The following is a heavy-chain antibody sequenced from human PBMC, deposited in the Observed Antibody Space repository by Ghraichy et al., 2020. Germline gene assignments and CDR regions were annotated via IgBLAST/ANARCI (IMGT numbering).Heavy chain of an antibody. Sequence: SETLSLTCTVSGASISSYYWNWIRQPPGKGLEWIGYISDSGRTNYSPPLEGRITLSVDTSKNQFSLRLTSVTAADTAMYYCARSSRNCGGDCYARPYYYYMDVWAKGTTVTVSS. CDR3: ARSSRNCGGDCYARPYYYYMDV. CDR2: ISDSGRT. CDR1: GASISSYY. J-gene: IGHJ6*03. D-gene: IGHD2-21*01. V-gene: IGHV4-59*01.